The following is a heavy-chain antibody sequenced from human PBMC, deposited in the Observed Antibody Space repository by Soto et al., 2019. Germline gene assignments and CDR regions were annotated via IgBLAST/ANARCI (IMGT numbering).Heavy chain of an antibody. V-gene: IGHV6-1*01. CDR3: ARDERLIAVAGMYGMDV. CDR1: GDSVSSNSAA. CDR2: TYYRSKWYN. Sequence: SQTLSLTCAISGDSVSSNSAAWNWIRQSPSRGLEWLGRTYYRSKWYNDYAVSVKSRITINPDTSKNQFSLQLNSVTPEDTAVYYCARDERLIAVAGMYGMDVWGQGTTGTVSS. D-gene: IGHD6-19*01. J-gene: IGHJ6*02.